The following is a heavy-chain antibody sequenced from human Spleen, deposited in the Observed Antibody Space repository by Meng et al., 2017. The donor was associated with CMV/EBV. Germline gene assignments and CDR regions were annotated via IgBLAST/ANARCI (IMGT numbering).Heavy chain of an antibody. CDR3: ARGPGSVDP. V-gene: IGHV6-1*01. CDR2: TYQRSKWYS. J-gene: IGHJ5*02. CDR1: GDSVSSKSAA. Sequence: CAIAGDSVSSKSAAWNWIRQSPSRGLEWLGRTYQRSKWYSDYAVSVKSRITIKADTSKNQFSLQLNSVTPEDTAVYYCARGPGSVDPWGQGTLVTVSS.